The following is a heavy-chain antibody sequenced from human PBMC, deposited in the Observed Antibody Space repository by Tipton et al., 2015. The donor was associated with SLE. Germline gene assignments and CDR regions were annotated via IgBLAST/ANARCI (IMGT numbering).Heavy chain of an antibody. CDR3: ARGRGGKPLDY. CDR2: INHSGST. Sequence: TLSLTCAVYGGSFSGYYWSWIRQPPGKGLEWIGEINHSGSTYYNPSLKSRGTISVDTSKNQFSLNLNSVTAADTAVYYCARGRGGKPLDYWGQGTLVTVSS. V-gene: IGHV4-34*01. D-gene: IGHD4-23*01. J-gene: IGHJ4*02. CDR1: GGSFSGYY.